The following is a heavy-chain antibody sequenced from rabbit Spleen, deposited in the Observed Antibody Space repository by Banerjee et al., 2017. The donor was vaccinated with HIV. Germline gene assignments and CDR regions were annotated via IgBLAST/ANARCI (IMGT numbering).Heavy chain of an antibody. CDR1: GVSFSFNSY. CDR2: IDAGSSGLI. D-gene: IGHD8-1*01. Sequence: QEQLEESGGDLVKPGASLTLTCTASGVSFSFNSYMCWVRQAPGKGLEWIACIDAGSSGLIYFASWAKGRFTLSQTSSPTVTLQMTSLSAADTAPYFCARDSGSSFSISGMALWGPAPWSPS. CDR3: ARDSGSSFSISGMAL. J-gene: IGHJ6*01. V-gene: IGHV1S45*01.